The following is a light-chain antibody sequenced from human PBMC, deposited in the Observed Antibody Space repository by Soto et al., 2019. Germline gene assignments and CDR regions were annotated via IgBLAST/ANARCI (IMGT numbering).Light chain of an antibody. V-gene: IGKV3-11*01. Sequence: EIVLTQSPATLSLSLGERATLSCRASQSVSIYLAWYPEKPGQAPRLLIYDASNRATGIPARFSGSGSGTDFTLTISSIEPEDFAVYYCQQRSKLTFGGGTKVDIK. CDR1: QSVSIY. CDR3: QQRSKLT. J-gene: IGKJ4*01. CDR2: DAS.